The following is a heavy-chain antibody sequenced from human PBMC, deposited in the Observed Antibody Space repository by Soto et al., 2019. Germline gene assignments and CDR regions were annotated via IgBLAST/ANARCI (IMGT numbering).Heavy chain of an antibody. J-gene: IGHJ5*02. V-gene: IGHV3-21*01. Sequence: EVQLVESGGGLVKPGGSLRLSCAASGFTFSTYNMNWVRQTPGKGLEWVSYISSSSSYIYYADSVKGRFTISRDNAKNSLSLQMNSLRAEDTAVYYCARDPSIGGTSDWFYPWGQGTLVTVSS. D-gene: IGHD3-16*01. CDR2: ISSSSSYI. CDR3: ARDPSIGGTSDWFYP. CDR1: GFTFSTYN.